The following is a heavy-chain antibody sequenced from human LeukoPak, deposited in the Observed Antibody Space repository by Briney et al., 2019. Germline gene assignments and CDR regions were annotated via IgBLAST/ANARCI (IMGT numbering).Heavy chain of an antibody. CDR1: GFTFSSYA. J-gene: IGHJ4*02. D-gene: IGHD3-22*01. CDR3: ARRMYYYDSSGYYYPCFDY. CDR2: ISYDGSNK. V-gene: IGHV3-30-3*01. Sequence: PGRSLRLSCAASGFTFSSYAMHWVRQAPGKGLEWVAVISYDGSNKYYADSVKGRFTISRDNSKNALYLQMNSLRAEDTAVYYCARRMYYYDSSGYYYPCFDYWGQGTLVTVSS.